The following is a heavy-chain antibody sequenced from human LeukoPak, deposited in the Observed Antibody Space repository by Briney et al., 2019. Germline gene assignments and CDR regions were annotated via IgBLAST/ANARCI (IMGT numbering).Heavy chain of an antibody. D-gene: IGHD7-27*01. V-gene: IGHV3-23*01. J-gene: IGHJ4*02. CDR2: ISGSGDFT. CDR1: GFTFISDA. Sequence: GSLRLSCAASGFTFISDAMHWVRQAPGKGLEWVSAISGSGDFTHSVDSVKGRFTISRDNSKNTLYLQMNSLRAEDTAVYYCAKGWGSGDYWGQGTLVTVSS. CDR3: AKGWGSGDY.